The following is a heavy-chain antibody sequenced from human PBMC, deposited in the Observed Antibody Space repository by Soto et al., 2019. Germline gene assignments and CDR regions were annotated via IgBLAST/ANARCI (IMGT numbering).Heavy chain of an antibody. D-gene: IGHD3-3*01. J-gene: IGHJ5*02. CDR3: ARDLLRFLEWPNWFDP. V-gene: IGHV6-1*01. CDR2: TYYRSKWYN. Sequence: TLSLTCAISGDSVSSNSAAWNWIRQSPSRGLEWLGRTYYRSKWYNDYAVSVKSRITINPDTSKNQFSLQLNSVTPEDTAVYYCARDLLRFLEWPNWFDPWGQGTLVTVSS. CDR1: GDSVSSNSAA.